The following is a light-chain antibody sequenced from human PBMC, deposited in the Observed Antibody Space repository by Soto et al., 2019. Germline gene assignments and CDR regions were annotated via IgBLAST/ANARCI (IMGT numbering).Light chain of an antibody. Sequence: QSALTQPASVSASPGQSITISCTGTSSDIGTYNLVSWYQQHPGTAPKVIISDVNKRPSGVSYRFSGSRSGNTASLTISGLLAEDEADYYCSSYTSSSTYVFGTGTKLTVL. CDR1: SSDIGTYNL. J-gene: IGLJ1*01. CDR3: SSYTSSSTYV. CDR2: DVN. V-gene: IGLV2-14*02.